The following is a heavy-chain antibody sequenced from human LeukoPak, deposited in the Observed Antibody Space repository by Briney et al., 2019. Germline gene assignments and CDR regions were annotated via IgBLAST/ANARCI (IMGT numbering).Heavy chain of an antibody. V-gene: IGHV3-74*01. CDR1: GFTFSSHW. CDR2: INGDGSST. CDR3: ARVESLWLPFDY. D-gene: IGHD5-18*01. Sequence: TGGSLRLSCAASGFTFSSHWMHWVRHAPGEGLVWVSRINGDGSSTNYADSVKGRFTISRDNAKNTLYLQMNSLRAEDTAVYYCARVESLWLPFDYWGQGTLVTVSS. J-gene: IGHJ4*02.